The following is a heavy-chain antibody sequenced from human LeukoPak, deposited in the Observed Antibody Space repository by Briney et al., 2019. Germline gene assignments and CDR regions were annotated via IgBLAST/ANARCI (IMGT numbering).Heavy chain of an antibody. CDR1: GFTFSVYW. CDR3: ARGGSWFAP. D-gene: IGHD3-10*01. Sequence: GGSLRLSCVASGFTFSVYWMSWVRQAPGKGLEWVANIKEDGSEKYYMDSVKGRFTISRDNAKNSLYLQMSSLRAEDTAVYYCARGGSWFAPWGQGTLVAVSS. CDR2: IKEDGSEK. V-gene: IGHV3-7*01. J-gene: IGHJ5*02.